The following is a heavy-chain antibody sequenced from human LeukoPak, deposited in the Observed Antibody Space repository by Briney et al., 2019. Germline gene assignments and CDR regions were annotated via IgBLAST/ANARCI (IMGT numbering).Heavy chain of an antibody. CDR1: GYTFTSYG. D-gene: IGHD5-18*01. J-gene: IGHJ4*02. Sequence: ASVKVSCKASGYTFTSYGISWVRQAPGQGLEWMGWISAYNGNTNYAQKLQGRVTMTTDTSTSTAYMELRSQRSDDTAVYYCARIEDVTRGYNHAYYFDYRGQGTLVTVSS. CDR3: ARIEDVTRGYNHAYYFDY. V-gene: IGHV1-18*01. CDR2: ISAYNGNT.